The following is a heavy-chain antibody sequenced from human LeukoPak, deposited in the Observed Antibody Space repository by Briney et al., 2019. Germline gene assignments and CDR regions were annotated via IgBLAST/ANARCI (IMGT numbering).Heavy chain of an antibody. D-gene: IGHD6-19*01. CDR3: ARAAPAVAGLPFDY. CDR2: INYSGST. J-gene: IGHJ4*02. V-gene: IGHV4-34*01. Sequence: SETLSLTCAVYGGSFSGYYWSWIRQPPGKGLEWIGEINYSGSTNYNPSLKSRVTISVDTSKNQFSLKLSSVTAADTAVYYRARAAPAVAGLPFDYWGQGTLVTVSS. CDR1: GGSFSGYY.